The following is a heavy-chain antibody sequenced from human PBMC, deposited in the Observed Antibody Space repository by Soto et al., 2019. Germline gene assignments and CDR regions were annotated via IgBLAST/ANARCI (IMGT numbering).Heavy chain of an antibody. D-gene: IGHD2-21*02. Sequence: SETLSLTCTVSGASIRSTDYCWSWIRQAPGKGLEWIGYVYYTGSTYYNPSLMSRLTISVDTSKNQFSLKLTSVTAAETAVYYCVRTAREGAVAPHWFDRWGQGTQVTVSS. V-gene: IGHV4-30-4*01. CDR1: GASIRSTDYC. J-gene: IGHJ5*02. CDR2: VYYTGST. CDR3: VRTAREGAVAPHWFDR.